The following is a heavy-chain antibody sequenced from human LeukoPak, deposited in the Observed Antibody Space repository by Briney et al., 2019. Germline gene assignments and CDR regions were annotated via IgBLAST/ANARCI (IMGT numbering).Heavy chain of an antibody. CDR3: ARGGAVAGLF. D-gene: IGHD6-19*01. CDR1: GFTFSSYE. J-gene: IGHJ4*02. V-gene: IGHV3-48*03. Sequence: PGGSLSLSCAVSGFTFSSYEMNWVRQAPGKGLEWVSYISSSGNTVYYPDSVKGRFTISRDNAKNSLYLQMNSLRGDDTAVYYCARGGAVAGLFWGQGTLVTVSS. CDR2: ISSSGNTV.